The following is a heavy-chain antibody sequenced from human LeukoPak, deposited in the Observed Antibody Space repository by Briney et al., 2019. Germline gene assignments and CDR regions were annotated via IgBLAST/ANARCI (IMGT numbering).Heavy chain of an antibody. CDR2: ISYDGSNK. CDR1: EFTFSSYG. V-gene: IGHV3-30*18. D-gene: IGHD1-7*01. CDR3: AKVETGTTSGTYYYGMDV. J-gene: IGHJ6*02. Sequence: GGSLRLSCAASEFTFSSYGMHWVRQAPGKGLEWVAVISYDGSNKYYADSVKGRFTISRDNSKNTLYLQMNSLRAEDTAVYYCAKVETGTTSGTYYYGMDVWGQGTTVTVSS.